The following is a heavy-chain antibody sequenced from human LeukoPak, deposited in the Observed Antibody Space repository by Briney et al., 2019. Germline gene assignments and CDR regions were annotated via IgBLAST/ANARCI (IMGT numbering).Heavy chain of an antibody. V-gene: IGHV3-53*01. CDR3: ATTIAVAGTILDDAFDI. CDR2: IYSGGST. J-gene: IGHJ3*02. D-gene: IGHD6-19*01. CDR1: GFTVSSNY. Sequence: GGSLRLSCAASGFTVSSNYMSWVRQAPGKGLEWVSVIYSGGSTYHADSVKGRFTISRDNSKNTLYLQMNSLRAEDTAVYYCATTIAVAGTILDDAFDIWGQGTMVTVSS.